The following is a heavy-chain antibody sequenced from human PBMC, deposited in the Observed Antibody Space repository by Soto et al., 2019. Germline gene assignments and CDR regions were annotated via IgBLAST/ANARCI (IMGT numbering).Heavy chain of an antibody. J-gene: IGHJ4*02. V-gene: IGHV3-30-3*01. CDR1: GFPFRTYA. D-gene: IGHD1-26*01. CDR2: ISYDGSNK. CDR3: ARDFGSLGATIDY. Sequence: QVQLVESGGGVVQPRRSLRLSCAASGFPFRTYAMHWVRQAPGKGLEWVATISYDGSNKFYVDSVKGRFTISRDNSKNTLYLQMNSLRAEDTAVYYCARDFGSLGATIDYWGQGTLVTVSS.